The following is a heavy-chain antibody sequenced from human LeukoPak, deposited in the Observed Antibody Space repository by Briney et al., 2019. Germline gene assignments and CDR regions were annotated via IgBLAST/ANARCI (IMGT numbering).Heavy chain of an antibody. J-gene: IGHJ6*02. V-gene: IGHV3-74*01. Sequence: GGSLRLSCEASGFTFSSYAMSWVRQAPGKGLVWVSHINSDGSITSYADSVKGRFTISRDNAKNTLYLQMNSLRAEDTAVYYCARDAVDTANAVWGQGTTVTVSS. CDR1: GFTFSSYA. CDR2: INSDGSIT. CDR3: ARDAVDTANAV. D-gene: IGHD5-18*01.